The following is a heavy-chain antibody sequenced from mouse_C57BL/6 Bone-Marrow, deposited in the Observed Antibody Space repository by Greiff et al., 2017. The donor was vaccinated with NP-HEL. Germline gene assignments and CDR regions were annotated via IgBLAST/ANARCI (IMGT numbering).Heavy chain of an antibody. V-gene: IGHV1-55*01. Sequence: QVQLKQPGAELVKPGASVKMSCKASGYTFTSYWITWVKQRPGQGLEWIGDIYPGSGSPNYNEKFKSKATLTVDTSSSTAYMQLSSLTSEDSAVYYCARRRTVVYYYAMDYWGQGTSVTVSS. CDR2: IYPGSGSP. D-gene: IGHD1-1*01. J-gene: IGHJ4*01. CDR3: ARRRTVVYYYAMDY. CDR1: GYTFTSYW.